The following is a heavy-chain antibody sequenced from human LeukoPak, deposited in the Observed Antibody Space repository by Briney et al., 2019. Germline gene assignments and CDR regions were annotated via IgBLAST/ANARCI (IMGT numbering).Heavy chain of an antibody. D-gene: IGHD2-21*01. Sequence: GASVKVSCKASGYTFTGYYMHWVRQAPGQGLEWMGWINPDSGGTNYAQKFQGRVTMTRDTSISTAYMELSRLRSDDTAVYYCARSIVVVIATQGPDYWGQGTLVTVPS. CDR2: INPDSGGT. CDR1: GYTFTGYY. J-gene: IGHJ4*02. V-gene: IGHV1-2*02. CDR3: ARSIVVVIATQGPDY.